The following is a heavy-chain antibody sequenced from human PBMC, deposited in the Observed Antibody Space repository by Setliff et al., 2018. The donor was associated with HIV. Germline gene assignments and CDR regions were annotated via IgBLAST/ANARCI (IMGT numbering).Heavy chain of an antibody. J-gene: IGHJ3*02. V-gene: IGHV3-53*01. D-gene: IGHD6-19*01. Sequence: PGGSLRLSCAASGLAVGANYMSWVRQAPGKGLEWVSIMYSGGSTYYADSVKGRFTISRDNSKNTLYLQMKTLRVEDTAVYYCARDPPGIAVAGTDIWGQGTMVTVSS. CDR2: MYSGGST. CDR3: ARDPPGIAVAGTDI. CDR1: GLAVGANY.